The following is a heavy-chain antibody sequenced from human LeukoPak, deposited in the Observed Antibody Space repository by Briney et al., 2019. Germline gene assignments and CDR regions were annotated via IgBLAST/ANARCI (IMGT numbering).Heavy chain of an antibody. J-gene: IGHJ3*02. CDR3: TGGGWSTDAFDI. V-gene: IGHV3-23*01. CDR1: GFTFSHYC. CDR2: ITGSGGST. D-gene: IGHD6-19*01. Sequence: PGGSLRLSCAASGFTFSHYCLTWVRQAPGKGLEWVSGITGSGGSTNYADSVKGRFTISRDNSKNTLYLQMSSLRAEDTAVYYCTGGGWSTDAFDIWGQGTMVTVSS.